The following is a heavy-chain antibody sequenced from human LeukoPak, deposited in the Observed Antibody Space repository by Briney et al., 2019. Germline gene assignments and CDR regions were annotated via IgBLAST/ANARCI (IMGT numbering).Heavy chain of an antibody. J-gene: IGHJ4*02. Sequence: GGSLRLSCAASGFTVSTYSMSWVRQAPGKGLEWVATFSSGGRTSYADSVKGRFTISRDTSQHTVYLQMNSLRDEDTALYYCASILYGWGQGTLVTVSS. CDR3: ASILYG. V-gene: IGHV3-53*01. D-gene: IGHD2/OR15-2a*01. CDR1: GFTVSTYS. CDR2: FSSGGRT.